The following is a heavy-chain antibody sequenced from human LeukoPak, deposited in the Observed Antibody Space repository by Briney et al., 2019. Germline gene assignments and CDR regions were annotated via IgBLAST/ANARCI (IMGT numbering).Heavy chain of an antibody. CDR3: ARRVQLLKPYYYYYMDV. Sequence: GGSLRLSCAASGFTFSDYYMSWIRQAPGKGLEWVSYISSSGSTIYYADSVKGRFTISRDNAKNSLYLQMNSLRAEDTAVYYCARRVQLLKPYYYYYMDVWGKGTTVTVSS. CDR1: GFTFSDYY. D-gene: IGHD2-2*01. V-gene: IGHV3-11*04. CDR2: ISSSGSTI. J-gene: IGHJ6*03.